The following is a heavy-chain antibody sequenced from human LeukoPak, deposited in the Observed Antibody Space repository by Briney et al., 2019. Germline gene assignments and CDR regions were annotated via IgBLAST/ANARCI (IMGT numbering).Heavy chain of an antibody. CDR2: ISGSGDSA. D-gene: IGHD3-16*01. CDR3: ARRGGGTYHYYYYMDV. Sequence: GGSLRLSCAASGFTVSSNYMTWVRQAPGKGLEWVSAISGSGDSAYYADSVKGRFTIFRDNSKNTLYLQMNSLRAEDTAIFYCARRGGGTYHYYYYMDVWGKGTAVTVSS. J-gene: IGHJ6*03. V-gene: IGHV3-23*01. CDR1: GFTVSSNY.